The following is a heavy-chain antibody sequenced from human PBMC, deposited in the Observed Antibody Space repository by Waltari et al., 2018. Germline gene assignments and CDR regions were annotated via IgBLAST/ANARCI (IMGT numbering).Heavy chain of an antibody. CDR1: GSLFSGYW. V-gene: IGHV3-74*01. Sequence: EVLLVESGGGVVQPGGSLTLSCPTSGSLFSGYWMHWVRQSPGKGLVWVSEIDSTGGSTTYAESVRGRFTISRDNDKNTIYLHMNSLRAEDTALYYCASLSAPIDYWGQGTLVTVSS. D-gene: IGHD6-25*01. CDR3: ASLSAPIDY. CDR2: IDSTGGST. J-gene: IGHJ4*02.